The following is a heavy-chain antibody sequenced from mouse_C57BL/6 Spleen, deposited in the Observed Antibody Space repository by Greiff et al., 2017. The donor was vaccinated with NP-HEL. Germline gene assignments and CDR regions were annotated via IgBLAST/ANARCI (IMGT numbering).Heavy chain of an antibody. D-gene: IGHD2-1*01. CDR3: ARDGNSSFAY. CDR1: GYTFTSYW. V-gene: IGHV1-59*01. CDR2: IDPSDSYT. Sequence: VQLQQPGAELVRPGTSVKLSCKATGYTFTSYWMHWVKQRPGQGLEWIGVIDPSDSYTNYNQKFKGKATLTVDTSSSTAYMQLSSLTSEDSAVYYCARDGNSSFAYWGQGTLVTVSA. J-gene: IGHJ3*01.